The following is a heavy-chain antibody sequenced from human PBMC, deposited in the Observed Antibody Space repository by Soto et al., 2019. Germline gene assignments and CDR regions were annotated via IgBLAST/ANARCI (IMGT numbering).Heavy chain of an antibody. J-gene: IGHJ4*02. D-gene: IGHD2-2*01. V-gene: IGHV1-18*04. CDR2: ISAYNGNT. CDR1: GYTFTSYG. CDR3: ARDLWYCSSTSCAPFDY. Sequence: ASVKVSGKASGYTFTSYGISWVRQARGQGLEWMGWISAYNGNTNYAQKLQGRVTMTTDTSTSTAYMELRSLRSDDTAVYYCARDLWYCSSTSCAPFDYWGQGTLVTVSS.